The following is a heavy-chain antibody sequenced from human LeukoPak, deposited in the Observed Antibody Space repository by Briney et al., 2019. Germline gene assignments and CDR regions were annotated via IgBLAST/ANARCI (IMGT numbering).Heavy chain of an antibody. Sequence: PSETLSLTCTVSGGSISSYYWSWIRQPPGKGLEWIGYVYYSGSTNYNPSLKSRVTISVDTSNNQFSLKLSSVTAADTAVYYCARAGSGYYPFDDWGQGTLVTVPS. V-gene: IGHV4-59*01. D-gene: IGHD3-22*01. CDR3: ARAGSGYYPFDD. J-gene: IGHJ4*02. CDR2: VYYSGST. CDR1: GGSISSYY.